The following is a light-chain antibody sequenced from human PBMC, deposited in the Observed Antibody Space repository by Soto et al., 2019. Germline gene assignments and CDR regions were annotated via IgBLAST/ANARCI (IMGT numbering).Light chain of an antibody. CDR2: DVT. V-gene: IGLV2-14*01. CDR3: SSYTSISTYV. CDR1: SSDVGGYNF. J-gene: IGLJ1*01. Sequence: QSALTQPASVSGSPGQSITISCTGTSSDVGGYNFVSWYQQHPDKAPKLMIYDVTNRPSGVSNRFSGSKSGNTASLTISVLQAEDEADYYCSSYTSISTYVFGTGTQLTVL.